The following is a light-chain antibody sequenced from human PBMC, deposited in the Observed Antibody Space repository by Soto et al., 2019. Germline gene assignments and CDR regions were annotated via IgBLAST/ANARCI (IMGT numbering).Light chain of an antibody. V-gene: IGKV2-30*01. J-gene: IGKJ1*01. CDR1: QSLVFRDGSTY. CDR3: MQGTHWPRT. Sequence: DVVVTQSPLSLPVTLGQPASISCRSSQSLVFRDGSTYLNWFQQRPGQSPRRLIYKVSTRDSGVPDRFSGSGSGTDFTLKISRVEAEDVGVYYCMQGTHWPRTFGQGTKVEIK. CDR2: KVS.